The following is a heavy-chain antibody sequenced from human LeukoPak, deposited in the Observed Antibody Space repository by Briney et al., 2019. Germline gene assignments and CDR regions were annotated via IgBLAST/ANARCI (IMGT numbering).Heavy chain of an antibody. CDR3: ARARLDSSGRFDY. J-gene: IGHJ4*02. V-gene: IGHV4-59*01. CDR1: GGSISSYY. D-gene: IGHD3-22*01. CDR2: IYYGGGT. Sequence: PSQTLSLTCTVSGGSISSYYWSWIRHTPGKGLGWIGDIYYGGGTAYNPSLKSRVTISKDTSKTQCSLRLSSVTAADTAVYYCARARLDSSGRFDYWGQGTLVTVSS.